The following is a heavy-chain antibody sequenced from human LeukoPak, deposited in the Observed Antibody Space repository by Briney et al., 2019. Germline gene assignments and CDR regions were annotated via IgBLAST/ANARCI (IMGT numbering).Heavy chain of an antibody. CDR1: GYSISSGYY. J-gene: IGHJ4*02. CDR2: IYYSGST. CDR3: ASGFGEPGLFDY. V-gene: IGHV4-61*01. Sequence: SETLSLTCTVSGYSISSGYYWSWIRQPPGKGLEWIGYIYYSGSTNYNPSLKSRVTISVDTSKNQFSLKLSSVTAADTAVYYCASGFGEPGLFDYWGQGTVVTVSS. D-gene: IGHD3-10*01.